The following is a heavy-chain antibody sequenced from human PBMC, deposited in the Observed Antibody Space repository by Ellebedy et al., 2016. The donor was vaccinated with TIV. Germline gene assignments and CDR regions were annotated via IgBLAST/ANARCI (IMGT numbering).Heavy chain of an antibody. D-gene: IGHD6-19*01. CDR1: GFDFSSYA. J-gene: IGHJ4*02. V-gene: IGHV3-30*15. CDR2: ISYNGGDK. CDR3: ARLGYGGQQWLVPIKL. Sequence: GGSLRLSCAASGFDFSSYAMHWVRQAPGKGLDWVTLISYNGGDKYYADSVKGRFTISRDNSKNTLYLQMSSLRLEDTAVYYCARLGYGGQQWLVPIKLWGQGTLVTVSS.